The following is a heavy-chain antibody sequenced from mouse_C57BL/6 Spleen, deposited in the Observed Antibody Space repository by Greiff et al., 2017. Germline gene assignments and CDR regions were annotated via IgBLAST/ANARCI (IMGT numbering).Heavy chain of an antibody. D-gene: IGHD2-1*01. CDR2: IDPSDSYT. J-gene: IGHJ3*01. CDR3: AREEGNNRAWFAD. CDR1: GYTFTSYW. V-gene: IGHV1-69*01. Sequence: QVQLQQSGAALVMPGASVKLSCKASGYTFTSYWMHWVQQRPGQGLAWIGEIDPSDSYTNYNQQFHGKSTLTVDKSSSPAYMQLSSLKSEDSAVYYCAREEGNNRAWFADWGQGTLVTVSA.